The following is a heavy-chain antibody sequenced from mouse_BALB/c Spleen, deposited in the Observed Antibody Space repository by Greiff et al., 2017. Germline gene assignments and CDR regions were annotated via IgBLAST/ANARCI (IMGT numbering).Heavy chain of an antibody. V-gene: IGHV1S81*02. CDR3: ARWYAPWAMDY. D-gene: IGHD2-14*01. J-gene: IGHJ4*01. CDR1: GYTFTSYW. Sequence: VQLQQPGAELVKPGASVKLSCKASGYTFTSYWMHWVKQRPGQGLEWIGEINPSNGRTNYNEKFKSKATLTVDKSSSTAYMQLSSLTSEDSAVYYCARWYAPWAMDYWGQGTSVTVSS. CDR2: INPSNGRT.